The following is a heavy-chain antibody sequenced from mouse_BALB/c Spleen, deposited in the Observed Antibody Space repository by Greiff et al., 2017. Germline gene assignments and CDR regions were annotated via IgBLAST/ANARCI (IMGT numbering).Heavy chain of an antibody. J-gene: IGHJ2*01. CDR2: ILPGSGST. Sequence: VQLQQSGAELMKPGASVKISCKATGYTFSSYWIEWVKQRPGHGLEWIGEILPGSGSTNYNEKFKGKATFTADTSSNTAYMQLSSLTAEDSAVYYCAREEYGNYGDYWGQGTTLTVSA. CDR1: GYTFSSYW. V-gene: IGHV1-9*01. CDR3: AREEYGNYGDY. D-gene: IGHD2-1*01.